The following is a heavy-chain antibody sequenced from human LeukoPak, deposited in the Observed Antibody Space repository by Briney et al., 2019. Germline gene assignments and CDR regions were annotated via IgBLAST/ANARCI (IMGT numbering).Heavy chain of an antibody. CDR2: IYYSGST. V-gene: IGHV4-59*01. CDR3: ATSGRNSIDY. J-gene: IGHJ4*02. D-gene: IGHD4-23*01. Sequence: PSETLSLTCTVSGGSISSYYWSWIRQPPGKGLEWIGYIYYSGSTNYNPSLKSRVTMSVDTSKTQFSLKLSSVTVADAAVYYCATSGRNSIDYWGQGTLVTVSS. CDR1: GGSISSYY.